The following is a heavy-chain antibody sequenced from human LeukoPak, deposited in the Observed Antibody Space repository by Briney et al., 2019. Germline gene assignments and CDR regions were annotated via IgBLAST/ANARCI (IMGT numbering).Heavy chain of an antibody. V-gene: IGHV3-7*03. CDR3: ARSRITMVRGVITPHYGMDV. J-gene: IGHJ6*02. Sequence: PGGSLRLSCAASGFTFSSYWMSWVRQAPGKGLEWVANIKQDGSEKYYVDSVKGRFTISRDNAKNSLYLQMNSLRAEDTAVYYCARSRITMVRGVITPHYGMDVWGQGTTVTVSS. CDR2: IKQDGSEK. CDR1: GFTFSSYW. D-gene: IGHD3-10*01.